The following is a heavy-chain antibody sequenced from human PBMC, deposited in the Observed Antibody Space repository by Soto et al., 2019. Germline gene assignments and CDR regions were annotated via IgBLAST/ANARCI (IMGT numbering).Heavy chain of an antibody. J-gene: IGHJ4*02. CDR1: DGSISSSSYY. CDR3: ARLCSGAICYFNEVFAY. CDR2: IYYSGST. Sequence: PSETLSLTCTVSDGSISSSSYYWDWIRQPPGKGLGWIGSIYYSGSTYYNPSLTSRVTISVDTSKNQFSLKLSSVTAADAAVHYCARLCSGAICYFNEVFAYWGQGALVTVSS. V-gene: IGHV4-39*01. D-gene: IGHD2-15*01.